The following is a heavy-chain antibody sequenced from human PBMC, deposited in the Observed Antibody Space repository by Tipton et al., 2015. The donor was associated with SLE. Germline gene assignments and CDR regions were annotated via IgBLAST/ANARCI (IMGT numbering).Heavy chain of an antibody. D-gene: IGHD1-26*01. Sequence: SLRLSCAASGFTFSSYAMHWVRQAPGKGLEWVAVMSYDGSNKYYVDSVKGRFTISRDNSKNTLYLQMNSLRAEDTAVYYCATSRIPWDRSGPFFDYWGQGTLVTVSS. J-gene: IGHJ4*02. CDR2: MSYDGSNK. CDR1: GFTFSSYA. CDR3: ATSRIPWDRSGPFFDY. V-gene: IGHV3-30*04.